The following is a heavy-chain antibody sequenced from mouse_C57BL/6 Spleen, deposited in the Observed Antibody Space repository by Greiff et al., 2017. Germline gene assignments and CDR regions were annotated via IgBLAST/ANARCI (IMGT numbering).Heavy chain of an antibody. CDR2: IYPGDGDT. Sequence: VQLQQSGPELVKPGASVKISCKASGYAFSSSWMNWVKQRPGKGLEWIGRIYPGDGDTNYNGKFKGKATLTADKSSSTAYMQLSSLTSEDSAVYFCARNLLGYLGQGTTLTVSS. CDR1: GYAFSSSW. CDR3: ARNLLGY. J-gene: IGHJ2*01. V-gene: IGHV1-82*01.